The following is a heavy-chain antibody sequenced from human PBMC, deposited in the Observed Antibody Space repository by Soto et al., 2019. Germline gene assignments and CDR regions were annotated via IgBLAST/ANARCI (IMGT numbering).Heavy chain of an antibody. J-gene: IGHJ5*02. Sequence: QVQLVQSGGEVKRPGASVKVSCKTSGYTFSNYGITWVRQAPGQPLEWLGWISLYSDGTNYAQKFQGRVSMTTDTYTTTAYMELRSLRSDDPAVYYCARVVPGAEAWFGPWGQGTLVTVSS. D-gene: IGHD2-2*01. CDR1: GYTFSNYG. CDR3: ARVVPGAEAWFGP. V-gene: IGHV1-18*01. CDR2: ISLYSDGT.